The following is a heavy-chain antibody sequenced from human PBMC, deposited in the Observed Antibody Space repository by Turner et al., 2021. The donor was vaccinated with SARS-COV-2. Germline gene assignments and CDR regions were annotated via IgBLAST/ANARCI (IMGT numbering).Heavy chain of an antibody. CDR2: ISGSGGST. V-gene: IGHV3-23*01. CDR3: AKADRVMIVVVITLFDY. D-gene: IGHD3-22*01. Sequence: EIQLLESGGGLVQPGGSLRLSCSACGLTFSSYAMSWVRQAPGKGLEWVSAISGSGGSTYYADSVKGRFTISRDNSKNTLYLQMNSLRAEDTAVYYCAKADRVMIVVVITLFDYWGQGTLVTVSS. J-gene: IGHJ4*02. CDR1: GLTFSSYA.